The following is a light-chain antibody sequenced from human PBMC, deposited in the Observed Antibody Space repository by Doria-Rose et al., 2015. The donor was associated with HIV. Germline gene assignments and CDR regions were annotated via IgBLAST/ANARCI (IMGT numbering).Light chain of an antibody. CDR1: QSVSSSY. CDR3: QQYGSSIT. J-gene: IGKJ5*01. CDR2: GTS. Sequence: LTQSPGTLSLSPGERATLSCRASQSVSSSYLAWYQQKPGQAPRLLIFGTSSRATGVPDRFSGSGSVTDFTLTISRLEPEDFAVYYCQQYGSSITFGQETRLDIK. V-gene: IGKV3-20*01.